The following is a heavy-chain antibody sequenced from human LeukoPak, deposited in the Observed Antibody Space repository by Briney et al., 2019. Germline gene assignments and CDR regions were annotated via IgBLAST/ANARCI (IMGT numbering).Heavy chain of an antibody. CDR2: ISDDGTRK. Sequence: GGSLRLSCAASGFTFSTYGIHWVRLAPGKGLEWVAVISDDGTRKYYADSVQGRFTISRDNSRNTLYLQMNSLRAEDMAVYYCAREFSGYAFDIWGQGTMVTVSS. J-gene: IGHJ3*02. CDR3: AREFSGYAFDI. CDR1: GFTFSTYG. D-gene: IGHD5-12*01. V-gene: IGHV3-30*03.